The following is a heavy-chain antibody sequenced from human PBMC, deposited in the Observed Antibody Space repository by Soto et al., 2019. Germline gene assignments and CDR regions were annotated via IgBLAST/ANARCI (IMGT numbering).Heavy chain of an antibody. CDR2: ITHSGST. CDR1: GGSFRGFY. Sequence: SETLSLPYAVFGGSFRGFYWTGFRQPPGRGLEWIGEITHSGSTNYNPSLTSRLSMSVDPSKNQFSLRLNSVTAADTAVYFCARGSDRWLLADWGQGTLVIVSS. V-gene: IGHV4-34*01. D-gene: IGHD5-12*01. CDR3: ARGSDRWLLAD. J-gene: IGHJ4*02.